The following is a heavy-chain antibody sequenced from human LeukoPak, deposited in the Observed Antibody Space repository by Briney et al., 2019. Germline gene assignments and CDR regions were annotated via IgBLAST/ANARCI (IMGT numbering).Heavy chain of an antibody. V-gene: IGHV3-30-3*01. J-gene: IGHJ1*01. CDR1: GFTFNNYA. D-gene: IGHD6-19*01. CDR2: ISHDATNK. Sequence: GRSLRLSCAASGFTFNNYAIHWVRQAPGKGLEWVAVISHDATNKYYADSLKGRITTSRDNAKNSLFLQMNSLRAEDTAIYYCAKVQDGSFWYEYFQHWGQGTLVTVSS. CDR3: AKVQDGSFWYEYFQH.